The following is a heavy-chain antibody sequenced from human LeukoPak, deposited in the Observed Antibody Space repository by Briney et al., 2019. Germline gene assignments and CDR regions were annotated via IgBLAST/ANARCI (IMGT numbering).Heavy chain of an antibody. CDR3: ARLSSGAGGDFDC. CDR1: GDSVSSNSAA. Sequence: SQTLSLTCAISGDSVSSNSAAWNWVRQSPSRGLEWLGRTYYRSKWYNNYALSVKSRITIKPDASKNQFSLQLNSVTPEDTAVYYCARLSSGAGGDFDCWGQGTLVTVSS. V-gene: IGHV6-1*01. J-gene: IGHJ4*02. D-gene: IGHD6-19*01. CDR2: TYYRSKWYN.